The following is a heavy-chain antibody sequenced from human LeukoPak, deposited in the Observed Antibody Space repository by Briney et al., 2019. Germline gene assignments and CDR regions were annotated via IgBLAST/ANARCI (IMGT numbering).Heavy chain of an antibody. CDR2: INSDGSNT. Sequence: PGGSLRLSCAASGFTFSSNWMRWVRQGPGKGLVWVSRINSDGSNTTYADSVKGRFTISRENAKNTLYLQMNSLRAEDTAVYYCGRGYYYAMDVWGQGTTVTVSS. CDR3: GRGYYYAMDV. V-gene: IGHV3-74*01. CDR1: GFTFSSNW. J-gene: IGHJ6*02.